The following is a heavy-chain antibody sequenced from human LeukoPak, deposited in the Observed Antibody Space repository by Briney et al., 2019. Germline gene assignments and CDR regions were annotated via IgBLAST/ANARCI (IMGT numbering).Heavy chain of an antibody. J-gene: IGHJ3*01. V-gene: IGHV4-34*01. Sequence: SETLSFTCGVYGASLSGNYWSWIRQSPGKGLEYIGETNPGRNTNYNPSLKSRVTISVDTSKNELSLKLTSVTAADTATYFCARDVLTGYYYSFDVWGHGAMVTVSS. CDR3: ARDVLTGYYYSFDV. CDR1: GASLSGNY. CDR2: TNPGRNT. D-gene: IGHD3-9*01.